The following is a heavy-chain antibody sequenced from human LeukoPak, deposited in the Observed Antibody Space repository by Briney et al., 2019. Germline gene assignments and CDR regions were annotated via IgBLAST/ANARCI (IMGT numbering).Heavy chain of an antibody. CDR2: ISAYNGNT. J-gene: IGHJ6*02. CDR3: ARPEADCGSAGCYTYPYYGLDV. Sequence: ASVKVSCKASGYSFSVHGITWVRQAPGQGLEWMGWISAYNGNTKYVQNLHGRVTMTTDISTSTAYMELSSLRSDDTAVYYCARPEADCGSAGCYTYPYYGLDVWGQGTTVTVSS. CDR1: GYSFSVHG. D-gene: IGHD2-2*02. V-gene: IGHV1-18*01.